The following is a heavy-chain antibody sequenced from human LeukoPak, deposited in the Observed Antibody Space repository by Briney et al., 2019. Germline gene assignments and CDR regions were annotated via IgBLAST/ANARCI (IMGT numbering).Heavy chain of an antibody. CDR3: AKIYYDFWSGYQDY. D-gene: IGHD3-3*01. CDR1: GFTFSSYA. Sequence: PGGSLRLSCAASGFTFSSYAMHWVRQAPGKGLEWVAVISYDGSNKYYADSVKGRFTISRDNSKNTLYLQMNSLRAEDTAVYYCAKIYYDFWSGYQDYWGQGTLVTVSS. V-gene: IGHV3-30-3*01. CDR2: ISYDGSNK. J-gene: IGHJ4*02.